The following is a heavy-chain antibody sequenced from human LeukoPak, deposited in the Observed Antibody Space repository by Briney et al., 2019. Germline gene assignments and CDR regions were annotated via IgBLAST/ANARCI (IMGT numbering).Heavy chain of an antibody. CDR3: ATDPPDHRYCSGGSCYSSGWFDP. Sequence: ASVKLSCKVSGLALTELSIDCGPQAPGKRLEWMGGFDPEDGETIYAQKFQGRVTMTEATSTDTAYMELSSLRSEDTAVYYCATDPPDHRYCSGGSCYSSGWFDPWGQGTLVTVSS. CDR2: FDPEDGET. J-gene: IGHJ5*02. D-gene: IGHD2-15*01. V-gene: IGHV1-24*01. CDR1: GLALTELS.